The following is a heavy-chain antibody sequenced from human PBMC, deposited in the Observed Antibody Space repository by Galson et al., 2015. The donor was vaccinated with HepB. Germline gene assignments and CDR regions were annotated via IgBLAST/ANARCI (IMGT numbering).Heavy chain of an antibody. Sequence: SVKVSCKASGYTFTSYSITCWVRQAPGQGLEWMGWINAYNGITNYAQNLQDRVTMTTDTSTWTAYMELRSLRSDDTAVYYCARVPGTSYYDSSGYFFDYWGQGTLVTVSS. CDR3: ARVPGTSYYDSSGYFFDY. J-gene: IGHJ4*02. CDR2: INAYNGIT. CDR1: GYTFTSYS. D-gene: IGHD3-22*01. V-gene: IGHV1-18*04.